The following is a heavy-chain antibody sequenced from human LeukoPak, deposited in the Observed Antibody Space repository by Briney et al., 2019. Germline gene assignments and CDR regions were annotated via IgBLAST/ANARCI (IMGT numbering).Heavy chain of an antibody. CDR3: ARFPRYCNSTSCYTISEAYFDY. D-gene: IGHD2-2*02. CDR2: INHSGST. CDR1: GGSFSGYY. Sequence: PSETLSLTCAVYGGSFSGYYWSWIRQPPGKGLEWIGEINHSGSTNYNPSLKSRVTISVDTSKNQFSLKLSSVTAADTAVYYCARFPRYCNSTSCYTISEAYFDYWGQGTLVTVSS. V-gene: IGHV4-34*01. J-gene: IGHJ4*02.